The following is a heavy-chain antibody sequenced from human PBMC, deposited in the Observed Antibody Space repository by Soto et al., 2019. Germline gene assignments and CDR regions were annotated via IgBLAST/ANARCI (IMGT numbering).Heavy chain of an antibody. CDR3: ARPQLLYRGQFDP. CDR2: INPNSGGT. D-gene: IGHD2-2*02. V-gene: IGHV1-2*02. Sequence: GASVKVSCKASGYTFTGYYMHWVRQAPGQGLEWMGWINPNSGGTNYAQKFQGRVTMTRDTSISTAYMELSRLRSDDTAVYYCARPQLLYRGQFDPWGQGTLVTVSS. J-gene: IGHJ5*02. CDR1: GYTFTGYY.